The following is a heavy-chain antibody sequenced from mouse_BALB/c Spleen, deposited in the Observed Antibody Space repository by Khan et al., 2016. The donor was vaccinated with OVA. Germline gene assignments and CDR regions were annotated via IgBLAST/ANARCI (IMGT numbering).Heavy chain of an antibody. J-gene: IGHJ3*01. D-gene: IGHD2-14*01. Sequence: QVQLKESGAELARPGASVKMSCKASGYTFTSYTIHWIKKRPGQGLEWIGYINPSNGYTNYNQKFKDKATLTTDKSSTTAYLQVSSLTSDDSAVYNCVRDGAYHRNDGWFAYWGQGTMVTVSA. V-gene: IGHV1-4*01. CDR2: INPSNGYT. CDR3: VRDGAYHRNDGWFAY. CDR1: GYTFTSYT.